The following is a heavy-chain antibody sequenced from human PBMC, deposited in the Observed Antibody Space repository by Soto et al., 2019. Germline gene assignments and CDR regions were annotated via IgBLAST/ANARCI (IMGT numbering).Heavy chain of an antibody. CDR2: IYSGGYT. D-gene: IGHD3-10*01. V-gene: IGHV3-53*01. CDR1: GFTVSNNY. J-gene: IGHJ4*02. Sequence: EVQLVESGGGLIQPGGSLRLSCAVSGFTVSNNYMSWVRQAPGKGLEGVSVIYSGGYTAYGDSVKGRFTISRDNSKNTLYLQKNTPGPDGPPVFSCATSRGGGGYWGQGTLVTVSS. CDR3: ATSRGGGGY.